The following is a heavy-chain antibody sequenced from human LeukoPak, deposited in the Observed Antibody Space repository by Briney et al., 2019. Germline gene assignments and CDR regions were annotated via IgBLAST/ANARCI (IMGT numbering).Heavy chain of an antibody. CDR3: ARTVEMATIVGYFDY. V-gene: IGHV5-51*01. CDR1: GYSFTSYW. Sequence: GGSLRPSCTGSGYSFTSYWIGWVRQMPGKGLEWMGIIYPGDSDTRYSPSFQGQVTISADKSISTAYLQWSSLKASDTAMYYCARTVEMATIVGYFDYWGQGTLVTVSS. CDR2: IYPGDSDT. J-gene: IGHJ4*02. D-gene: IGHD5-24*01.